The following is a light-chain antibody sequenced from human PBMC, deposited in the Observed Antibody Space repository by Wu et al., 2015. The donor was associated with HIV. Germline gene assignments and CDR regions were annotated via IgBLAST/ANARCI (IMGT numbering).Light chain of an antibody. CDR3: QQYETQST. CDR2: QAS. CDR1: QSVSTW. Sequence: DIQMTQSPSTLSASVGDGVTMTCRASQSVSTWLAWYQQKPGKAPKLLISQASSLQGGVPLRFSGSGSGTEFTLTISSLQPDDYATYYCQQYETQSTFGQGTKVDIK. J-gene: IGKJ1*01. V-gene: IGKV1-5*03.